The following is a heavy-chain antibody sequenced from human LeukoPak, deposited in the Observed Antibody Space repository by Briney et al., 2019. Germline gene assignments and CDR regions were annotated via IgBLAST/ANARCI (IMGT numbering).Heavy chain of an antibody. D-gene: IGHD3-3*01. J-gene: IGHJ3*02. CDR2: ISYDGSNK. CDR3: AKDRQGHYDFWSGYLNRDAFDI. CDR1: GFTFSSYA. V-gene: IGHV3-30-3*01. Sequence: PGGSLRLSCAASGFTFSSYAMHWVRQAPGKGLEWVAVISYDGSNKYYADSVKGRFTISRDNSKNTLYLQMNSLRAEDTAVYYCAKDRQGHYDFWSGYLNRDAFDIWGQGTMVTVSS.